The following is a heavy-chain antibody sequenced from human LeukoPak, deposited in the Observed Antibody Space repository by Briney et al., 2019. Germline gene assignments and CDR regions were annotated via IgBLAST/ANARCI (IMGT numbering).Heavy chain of an antibody. D-gene: IGHD6-6*01. Sequence: GGSLRLSCVASGFTFNLYWMSWVRQAPGKGLEWVANIKQDGSEKFYLDSVKGRFTISRDNAENSLYLQMNSLRVEDTAVYYCARGRGYSSSSDAFDIWGQGTMVTVSS. J-gene: IGHJ3*02. CDR1: GFTFNLYW. V-gene: IGHV3-7*03. CDR3: ARGRGYSSSSDAFDI. CDR2: IKQDGSEK.